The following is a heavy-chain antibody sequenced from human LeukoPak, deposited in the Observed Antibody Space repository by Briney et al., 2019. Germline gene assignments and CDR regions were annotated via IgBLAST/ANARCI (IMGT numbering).Heavy chain of an antibody. D-gene: IGHD1-26*01. CDR1: GYTFTSYY. V-gene: IGHV1-46*01. J-gene: IGHJ5*02. CDR3: ARLVGARGWFDP. CDR2: INPSGGST. Sequence: VASVKVSCKASGYTFTSYYMHWVRQAPGQGLEWMGIINPSGGSTSYAQKFQGRVTITADKSTSTAYMELSSLRSEDTAVYYCARLVGARGWFDPWGQGTLVTVSS.